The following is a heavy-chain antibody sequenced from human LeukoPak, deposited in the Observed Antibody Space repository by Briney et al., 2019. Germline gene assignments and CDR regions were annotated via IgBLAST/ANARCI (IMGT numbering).Heavy chain of an antibody. CDR3: ARGEPYSSGWYRGAFDP. J-gene: IGHJ5*02. D-gene: IGHD6-19*01. V-gene: IGHV4-59*12. CDR2: IYYSGST. CDR1: GGSISSYY. Sequence: PSETLSLTCTVSGGSISSYYWSWIRQPPGKGLEWIGYIYYSGSTNYNPSLKSRVTISVDTSKNQFSLKLSSVTAADTAVYHCARGEPYSSGWYRGAFDPWGQGTLVTVSS.